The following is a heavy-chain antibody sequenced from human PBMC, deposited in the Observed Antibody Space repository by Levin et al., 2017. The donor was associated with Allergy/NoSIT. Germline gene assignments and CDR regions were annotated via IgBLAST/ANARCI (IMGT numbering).Heavy chain of an antibody. J-gene: IGHJ4*02. V-gene: IGHV1-18*01. CDR3: ARRSNWNDRGYYFDY. Sequence: GESLKISCKASGYRFSTYDISWVRQAPGQGLELMGWISGYNGDTNYAQKLQGRVTMTTDTSTSTTYMELRSLRSDDTAGYYCARRSNWNDRGYYFDYWGQGTLVTVSS. D-gene: IGHD1-20*01. CDR1: GYRFSTYD. CDR2: ISGYNGDT.